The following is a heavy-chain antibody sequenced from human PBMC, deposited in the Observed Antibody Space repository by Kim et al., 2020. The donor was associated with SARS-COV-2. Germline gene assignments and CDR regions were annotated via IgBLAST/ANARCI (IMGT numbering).Heavy chain of an antibody. D-gene: IGHD3-3*01. V-gene: IGHV1-24*01. Sequence: ASVKVSCKVSGYTLTELSMHWVRQAPGKGLELMGGFDPEDGETIYAQKFQGRVTMTEDTSTDTAYMELSSLRSEDTAVYYCASTTIFGGPNWFDPWGQGTLVTVSS. CDR2: FDPEDGET. CDR3: ASTTIFGGPNWFDP. J-gene: IGHJ5*02. CDR1: GYTLTELS.